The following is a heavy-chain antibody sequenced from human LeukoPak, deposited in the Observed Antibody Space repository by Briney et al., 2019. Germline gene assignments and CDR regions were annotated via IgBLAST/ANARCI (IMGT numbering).Heavy chain of an antibody. D-gene: IGHD3-22*01. Sequence: SETLSLTCNVSGASVSSGSYYWSWIRQPPGKGLEWIGYIYYSGSTNYNPSLKSRVTISVDTSKNQFSLKLSSVTAADTAVYYCARGGGPDYYYDSSGPRIWFDPWGQGTLVTVSS. CDR3: ARGGGPDYYYDSSGPRIWFDP. V-gene: IGHV4-61*01. CDR2: IYYSGST. CDR1: GASVSSGSYY. J-gene: IGHJ5*02.